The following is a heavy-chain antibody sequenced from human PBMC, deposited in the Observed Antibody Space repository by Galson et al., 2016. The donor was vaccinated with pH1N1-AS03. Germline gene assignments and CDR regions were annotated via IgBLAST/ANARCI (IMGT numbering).Heavy chain of an antibody. J-gene: IGHJ3*01. D-gene: IGHD1-14*01. V-gene: IGHV3-74*03. CDR1: AFSFSRHW. CDR2: VSSDGSRT. CDR3: AREGRVSESDGYNRPLDL. Sequence: SLRLSCAASAFSFSRHWMHWVRQAPGKGLVWVSRVSSDGSRTTYTDSVKGRFSISRDNAQNMLYRELNSLRDEDTALYFCAREGRVSESDGYNRPLDLWGQGAMVVVS.